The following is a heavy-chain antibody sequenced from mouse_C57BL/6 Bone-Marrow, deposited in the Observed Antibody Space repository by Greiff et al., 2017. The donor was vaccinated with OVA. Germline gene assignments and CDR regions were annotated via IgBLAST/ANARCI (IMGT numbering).Heavy chain of an antibody. J-gene: IGHJ1*03. CDR2: INPYNGGT. CDR1: GYTFTDYY. Sequence: EVQLQQSGPVLVKPGAPVKMSCKAPGYTFTDYYMNWVKQSHGKSLEWIGVINPYNGGTSYNQKFKGKATLTVDKSSSTAYMELNSLTSEDSAVYYCASWEGWYFDVWGTGTTVTVSS. V-gene: IGHV1-19*01. CDR3: ASWEGWYFDV. D-gene: IGHD4-1*01.